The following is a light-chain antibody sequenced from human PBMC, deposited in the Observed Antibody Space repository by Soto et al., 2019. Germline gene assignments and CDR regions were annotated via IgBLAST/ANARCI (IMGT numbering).Light chain of an antibody. Sequence: QSALTQPASVSGSPGQSITISCTGTSSDVGDYNYVSWYLQHPGKAPKLIIYGVTNRPSGISNRFSGSKSANTASLTISGLQAEDEADYYCSSYTGTNTLVFDGGTKLTVL. J-gene: IGLJ2*01. V-gene: IGLV2-14*01. CDR2: GVT. CDR3: SSYTGTNTLV. CDR1: SSDVGDYNY.